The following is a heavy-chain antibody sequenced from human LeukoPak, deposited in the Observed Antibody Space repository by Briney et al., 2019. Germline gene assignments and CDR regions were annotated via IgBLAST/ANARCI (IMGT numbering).Heavy chain of an antibody. CDR1: GYTFTSYD. CDR3: ARESCSGGSCYSDY. Sequence: GASVKVSCKASGYTFTSYDINWVRQATGQGLEWMGWMNPNSGNTGYAQKFQGRVTMTRNTSISTAYMELSSLRSEDTAVYYCARESCSGGSCYSDYWGQGTLVTLSS. V-gene: IGHV1-8*01. D-gene: IGHD2-15*01. CDR2: MNPNSGNT. J-gene: IGHJ4*02.